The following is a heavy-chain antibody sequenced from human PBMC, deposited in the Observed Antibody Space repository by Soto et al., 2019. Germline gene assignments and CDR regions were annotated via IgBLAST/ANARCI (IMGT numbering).Heavy chain of an antibody. Sequence: GESLKISCKASGYSFTTYWIGWVRQMPGKGLEWMGIIYPGDSDTNYSPSFQGQVTISAHKSVITAYLQWSSLKASDTAMYYCARRGYSYGYIDYWGQGTLVTVSS. V-gene: IGHV5-51*01. CDR2: IYPGDSDT. D-gene: IGHD5-18*01. J-gene: IGHJ4*02. CDR3: ARRGYSYGYIDY. CDR1: GYSFTTYW.